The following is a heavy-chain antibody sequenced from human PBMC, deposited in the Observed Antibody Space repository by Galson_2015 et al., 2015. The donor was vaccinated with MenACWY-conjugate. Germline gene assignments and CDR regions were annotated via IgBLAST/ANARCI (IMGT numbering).Heavy chain of an antibody. D-gene: IGHD3-22*01. CDR2: INQDGSVK. Sequence: SLRLSCAASEFTFSNYWMTWVRQAPGKGLECVANINQDGSVKNYVDFVKGRFTIHRDNVEYSLPVQMDSLRAEDTAVYYCARDPPHYYDNNCDMDVWGQGTTVTVSS. J-gene: IGHJ6*02. CDR3: ARDPPHYYDNNCDMDV. CDR1: EFTFSNYW. V-gene: IGHV3-7*03.